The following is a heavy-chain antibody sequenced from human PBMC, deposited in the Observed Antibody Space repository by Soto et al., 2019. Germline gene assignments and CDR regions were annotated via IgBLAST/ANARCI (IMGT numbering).Heavy chain of an antibody. Sequence: EVQLLESGGGLVQPGGSLSLSCAASGLTFGNYAMNWVRKAPGKGLEWVSTISSSSGSTYYADSVKGRFTISRDNSKNFLYLQMNSLRGDDTAVYYCAKVGSERYSGQHSDYWGQGTLVTISS. CDR1: GLTFGNYA. CDR3: AKVGSERYSGQHSDY. D-gene: IGHD5-12*01. V-gene: IGHV3-23*01. J-gene: IGHJ4*02. CDR2: ISSSSGST.